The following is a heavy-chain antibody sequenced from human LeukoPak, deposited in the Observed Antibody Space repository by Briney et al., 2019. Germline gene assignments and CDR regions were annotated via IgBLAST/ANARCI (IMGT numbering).Heavy chain of an antibody. Sequence: SETLSLTCTVSGGSISSYYWSWIRQPPGKGLEWIGCIYYSGSTNYNPSFKSRVTISVDTSKNQFSLKLSSVTAADTAVYYCARHRSGWLQSSFDYWGQGTLVTVSS. CDR3: ARHRSGWLQSSFDY. CDR1: GGSISSYY. V-gene: IGHV4-59*08. CDR2: IYYSGST. D-gene: IGHD5-24*01. J-gene: IGHJ4*02.